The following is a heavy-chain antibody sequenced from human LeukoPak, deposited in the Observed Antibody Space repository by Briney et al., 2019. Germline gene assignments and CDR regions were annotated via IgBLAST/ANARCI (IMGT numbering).Heavy chain of an antibody. CDR1: GGSISSSSYY. CDR3: ARHVTIHYYDSSGYQFDY. D-gene: IGHD3-22*01. V-gene: IGHV4-39*01. CDR2: SYYSGST. Sequence: PSETLSLTCTVSGGSISSSSYYWGWIRQPPGKGLEWIGSSYYSGSTYYNPSLKSRVTISVDTSKNQFSLKLSSVTAADTAVYYCARHVTIHYYDSSGYQFDYWGQGTLVTVSS. J-gene: IGHJ4*02.